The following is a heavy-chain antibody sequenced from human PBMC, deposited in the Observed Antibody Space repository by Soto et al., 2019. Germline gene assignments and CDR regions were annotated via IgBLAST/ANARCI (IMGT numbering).Heavy chain of an antibody. CDR3: ARARSGGLVILFDFDY. Sequence: QVQLVESGGGVVQPGRSLRLSCAASGFTFSSYGMHWVRQAPGKGLEWVGGIIPIFGTANYAQKFQGRVTITADESTSTAYMELSSLRSEDTAVYYCARARSGGLVILFDFDYWGQGTLVTVSS. J-gene: IGHJ4*02. V-gene: IGHV1-69*01. D-gene: IGHD3-9*01. CDR2: IIPIFGTA. CDR1: GFTFSSYG.